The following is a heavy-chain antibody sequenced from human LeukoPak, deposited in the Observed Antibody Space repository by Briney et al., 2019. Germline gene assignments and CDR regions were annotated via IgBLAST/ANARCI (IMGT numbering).Heavy chain of an antibody. CDR2: IYHSGST. J-gene: IGHJ4*02. CDR1: GGSISSSNW. CDR3: ARDSLLTGRRSYFDY. Sequence: SGTLSLTCAVSGGSISSSNWWSWVRQPPGKGLEWIGEIYHSGSTNYNPSLKSRVTISVDKSKNQFSLKLSSVTAADTAVYYCARDSLLTGRRSYFDYWGQGTLVTVSS. D-gene: IGHD3-9*01. V-gene: IGHV4-4*02.